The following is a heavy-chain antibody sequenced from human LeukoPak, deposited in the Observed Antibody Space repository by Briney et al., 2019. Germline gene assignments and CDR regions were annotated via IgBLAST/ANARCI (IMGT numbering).Heavy chain of an antibody. V-gene: IGHV4-59*01. CDR1: GGSISSYY. J-gene: IGHJ4*02. CDR2: VYYSGST. CDR3: ARAGYYYDSSGYYDY. D-gene: IGHD3-22*01. Sequence: SSETLSLTCTVSGGSISSYYWSWIRQPPGKGLEGIGYVYYSGSTNYNPSLKSRVTISVDTSKNQFSLKLSSVTAADTAVYYCARAGYYYDSSGYYDYWGQGTLVTVSS.